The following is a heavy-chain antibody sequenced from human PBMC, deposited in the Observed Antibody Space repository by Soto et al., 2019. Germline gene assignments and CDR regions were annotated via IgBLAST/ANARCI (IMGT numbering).Heavy chain of an antibody. V-gene: IGHV4-31*01. CDR3: AGDADYGGSRGGMDV. J-gene: IGHJ6*02. D-gene: IGHD4-17*01. CDR1: GGSVNNANYF. Sequence: QVRLEESGPGLVKPSETLSLICSVSGGSVNNANYFWNWIRHHPENGLEWIGYIYYSGSTRYNPSFNTQSILSIDTSKNHFSLRLNSVTVADPAVYFWAGDADYGGSRGGMDVWGRGTTVTVSS. CDR2: IYYSGST.